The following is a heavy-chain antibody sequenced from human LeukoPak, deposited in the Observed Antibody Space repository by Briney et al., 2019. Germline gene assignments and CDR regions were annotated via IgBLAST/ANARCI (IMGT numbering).Heavy chain of an antibody. V-gene: IGHV4-34*01. CDR3: ARRGYYYDSSGYYYWFDP. Sequence: SETLSLTCAVYGGSFSGYYWSWIRQPPGKGLEWIGEINHSGSTNYSPSLKSRVTISVDTSKNQFSLKLSSVTAADTAVYYCARRGYYYDSSGYYYWFDPWGQGTLVTVSS. CDR1: GGSFSGYY. J-gene: IGHJ5*02. CDR2: INHSGST. D-gene: IGHD3-22*01.